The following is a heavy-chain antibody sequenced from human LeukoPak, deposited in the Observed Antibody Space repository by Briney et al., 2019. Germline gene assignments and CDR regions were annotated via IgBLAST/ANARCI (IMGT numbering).Heavy chain of an antibody. Sequence: SETLSLTCAVYGGSFSGYYWSWIRQPPGKGLEWIGEINHTGSTNYNPSLKSRVTISVDTSKNQSSLKLSSVTAADTAVYYCARGYYYDSSAYYYYYYWGQGTLVTVSS. D-gene: IGHD3-22*01. CDR3: ARGYYYDSSAYYYYYY. V-gene: IGHV4-34*01. J-gene: IGHJ4*02. CDR2: INHTGST. CDR1: GGSFSGYY.